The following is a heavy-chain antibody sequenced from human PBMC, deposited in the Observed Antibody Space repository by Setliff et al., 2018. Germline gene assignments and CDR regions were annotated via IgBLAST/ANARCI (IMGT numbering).Heavy chain of an antibody. Sequence: GGSLRLSCAASGYTSSSYAMTWVRQAPGKGLEWVSIISDSGDTTYYADSVKGRFTISRDNSKNTLYLQMNSLRSEDTAVYYCARSDGDYYYGMDVWGQGTRSPSP. V-gene: IGHV3-23*01. J-gene: IGHJ6*02. D-gene: IGHD4-17*01. CDR3: ARSDGDYYYGMDV. CDR1: GYTSSSYA. CDR2: ISDSGDTT.